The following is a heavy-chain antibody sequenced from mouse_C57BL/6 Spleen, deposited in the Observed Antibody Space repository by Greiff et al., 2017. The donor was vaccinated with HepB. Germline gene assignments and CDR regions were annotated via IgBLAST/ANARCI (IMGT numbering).Heavy chain of an antibody. CDR2: IYPGDGDT. CDR3: ARSAAQASYAMDY. D-gene: IGHD3-2*02. CDR1: GYAFSSYW. J-gene: IGHJ4*01. V-gene: IGHV1-80*01. Sequence: QVQLQQSGAELVKPGASVKISCKASGYAFSSYWMNWVKQRPGKGLEWIGQIYPGDGDTNYNGKFKGKATLTADKSSSTAYMQLSSLTSEDSAVYFCARSAAQASYAMDYWGQGTSVTVSS.